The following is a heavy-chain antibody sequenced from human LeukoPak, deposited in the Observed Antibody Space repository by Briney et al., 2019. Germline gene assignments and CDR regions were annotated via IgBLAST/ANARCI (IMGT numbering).Heavy chain of an antibody. CDR1: GFSFIDYG. V-gene: IGHV3-30*02. J-gene: IGHJ4*02. Sequence: GGSLRLSCVASGFSFIDYGMHWVRQAPGKGLEWVAFIRYDGSNKYYADSVKGRFTISRDNAKNSLYLLMNSLRAEDTAVYYCARKGYYDSSGYYGYWGQGTLVTVSS. D-gene: IGHD3-22*01. CDR2: IRYDGSNK. CDR3: ARKGYYDSSGYYGY.